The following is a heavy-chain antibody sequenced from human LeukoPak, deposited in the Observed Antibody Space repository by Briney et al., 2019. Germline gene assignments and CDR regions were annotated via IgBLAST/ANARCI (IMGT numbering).Heavy chain of an antibody. V-gene: IGHV4-31*03. CDR1: GGSISSGGYY. CDR3: ARGQIVVVPAAISHWFDP. CDR2: IYYSGST. D-gene: IGHD2-2*01. Sequence: SQTLSLTCTVSGGSISSGGYYWRWIRQHPGKGLEWIGYIYYSGSTYYNPSLKSRVTISVDTSKNQFSLKLSSVTAADTAVYYCARGQIVVVPAAISHWFDPWGQGTLVTVSS. J-gene: IGHJ5*02.